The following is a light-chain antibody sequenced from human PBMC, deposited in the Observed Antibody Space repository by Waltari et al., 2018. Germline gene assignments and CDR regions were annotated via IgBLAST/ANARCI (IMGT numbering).Light chain of an antibody. CDR1: HYISSNY. J-gene: IGKJ4*01. CDR2: DAS. CDR3: QQYGNSPVT. Sequence: ESVLTQSPATLPLSPGETATLSCRASHYISSNYLAWYQQKPGHAPRLLIYDASNRATGIADRFSRSGSGTDFTLTISRLEPEDFAMFYCQQYGNSPVTFGGGTKVEI. V-gene: IGKV3-20*01.